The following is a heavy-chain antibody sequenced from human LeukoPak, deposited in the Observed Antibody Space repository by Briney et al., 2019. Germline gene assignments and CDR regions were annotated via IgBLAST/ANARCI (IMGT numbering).Heavy chain of an antibody. CDR2: ISSSSSYI. CDR3: AAYYYDTPY. V-gene: IGHV3-21*01. CDR1: GFTFNTYT. J-gene: IGHJ4*02. Sequence: KPGGSLRLSCAASGFTFNTYTMNWVRQAPGKGLEWVSSISSSSSYIYYADPVKGRFTISRDNAKNSLYLQMNSLRAEDTAVYYCAAYYYDTPYWGQGTLVTVSS. D-gene: IGHD3-22*01.